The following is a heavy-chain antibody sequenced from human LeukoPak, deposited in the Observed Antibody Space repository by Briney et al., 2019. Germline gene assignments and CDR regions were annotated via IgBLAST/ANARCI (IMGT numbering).Heavy chain of an antibody. CDR2: IIPIFGTV. CDR3: ARERKVMKYYYYYYGMDV. CDR1: GGTFSSYA. J-gene: IGHJ6*02. D-gene: IGHD3-16*01. Sequence: ASVKVSCKASGGTFSSYAISWVRQAPGQGLEWMGGIIPIFGTVNYAQKFQGRVTITADESTSTAYMELSSLRSEDTAVYYCARERKVMKYYYYYYGMDVWGQGTTVTVPS. V-gene: IGHV1-69*13.